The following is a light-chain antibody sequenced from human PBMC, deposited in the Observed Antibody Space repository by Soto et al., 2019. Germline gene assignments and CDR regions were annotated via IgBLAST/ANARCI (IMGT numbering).Light chain of an antibody. CDR1: SSDVGGYNY. J-gene: IGLJ2*01. V-gene: IGLV2-14*01. CDR2: DVN. Sequence: QSALTQPASVSGSPGQSITISCTGTSSDVGGYNYVSWYQQHPDKAPKLMIYDVNNRPSGVSNRFSGSKSGNTASLTISGLQAEDEADYYCSSYTYSSTVVFGGGTKLTVL. CDR3: SSYTYSSTVV.